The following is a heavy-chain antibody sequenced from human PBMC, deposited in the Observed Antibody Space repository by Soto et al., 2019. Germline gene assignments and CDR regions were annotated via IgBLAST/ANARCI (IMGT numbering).Heavy chain of an antibody. CDR3: ARDAPYYDFWSGSGEYFQH. D-gene: IGHD3-3*01. CDR1: GYTFTSYG. CDR2: ISAYNGNT. J-gene: IGHJ1*01. V-gene: IGHV1-18*01. Sequence: ASVKVSCKASGYTFTSYGISWVRQAPGQGLEWMGWISAYNGNTNYAQKLQGRVTMTTDTSTSTAYMELRSLRSDDTAVYYCARDAPYYDFWSGSGEYFQHWGQGTLVTVSS.